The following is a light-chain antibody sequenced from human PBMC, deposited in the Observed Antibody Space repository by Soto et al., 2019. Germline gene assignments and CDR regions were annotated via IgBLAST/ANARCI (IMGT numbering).Light chain of an antibody. V-gene: IGKV3-15*01. J-gene: IGKJ4*01. Sequence: EIVKTQSPDTLAVSPGERATLSCRASQSVSSNLAWYQQKSGQTPRLLIYGASTRATDIPVRFSGSGSGTEFTLTISSLQSEDFAVYYCQQYDNWPLTFGGGTKVEIK. CDR2: GAS. CDR1: QSVSSN. CDR3: QQYDNWPLT.